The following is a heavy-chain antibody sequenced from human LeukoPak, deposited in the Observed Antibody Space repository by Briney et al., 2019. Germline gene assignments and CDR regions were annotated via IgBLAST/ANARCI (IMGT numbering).Heavy chain of an antibody. CDR2: IYYSRST. Sequence: SETLSLTCTVSGGSISSSSYYWGWIRQPPGKGLEWIGSIYYSRSTYYNPSLKSRVTISVDTSKNQFSLKLSSVTAADTAVYYCAKLVSSIAALARYYYYMDVWGKGTTVTVSS. CDR1: GGSISSSSYY. J-gene: IGHJ6*03. V-gene: IGHV4-39*01. D-gene: IGHD6-6*01. CDR3: AKLVSSIAALARYYYYMDV.